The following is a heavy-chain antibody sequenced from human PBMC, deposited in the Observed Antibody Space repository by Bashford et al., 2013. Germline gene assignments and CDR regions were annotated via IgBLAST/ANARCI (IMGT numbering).Heavy chain of an antibody. V-gene: IGHV4-30-4*01. D-gene: IGHD6-19*01. CDR2: LLQWEH. CDR1: RGSQSAVVVTT. J-gene: IGHJ3*02. CDR3: ARQGYSSGRYSVFGGAFDI. Sequence: LSLTCAVSRGSQSAVVVTTGVGSPAPTEGPGVDWVHLLQWEHLLNPSLKSRVTISVDTSKRQFSLKLSSVTAADMAVYYCARQGYSSGRYSVFGGAFDIWGQGTMVTVSS.